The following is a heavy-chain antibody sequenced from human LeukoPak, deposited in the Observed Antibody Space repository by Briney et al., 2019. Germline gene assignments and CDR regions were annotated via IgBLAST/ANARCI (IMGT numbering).Heavy chain of an antibody. J-gene: IGHJ4*02. CDR3: ARDSSGWPLDY. Sequence: SETLSLTCAVYGGSFSGYYWSWLRQPPGKGLEWIGEINHSGSTNYNPSLKSRVTISVDTSKNQFSLKLSSVTAADTAVYYCARDSSGWPLDYWGQGTLVTVSS. D-gene: IGHD6-19*01. CDR2: INHSGST. V-gene: IGHV4-34*01. CDR1: GGSFSGYY.